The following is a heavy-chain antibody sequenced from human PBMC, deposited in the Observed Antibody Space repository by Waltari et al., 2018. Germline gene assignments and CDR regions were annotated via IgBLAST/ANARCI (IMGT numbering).Heavy chain of an antibody. D-gene: IGHD2-21*01. J-gene: IGHJ4*02. Sequence: EVQLVETGGGLIQPGGSLRLSCAASGFTVSSNYMSWVRQAPGKGLEWVSVIYIGGSTYYADSVKGRFTISRDNSKNTLYLQMNSLRAEDTAVYYCARDRPPYCGGDCYGYWGQGTLVTVSS. CDR2: IYIGGST. V-gene: IGHV3-53*02. CDR1: GFTVSSNY. CDR3: ARDRPPYCGGDCYGY.